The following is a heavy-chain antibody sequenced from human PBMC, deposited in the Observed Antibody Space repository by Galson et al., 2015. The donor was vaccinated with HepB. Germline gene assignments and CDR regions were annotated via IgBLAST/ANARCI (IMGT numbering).Heavy chain of an antibody. J-gene: IGHJ3*02. CDR3: ARVGPPTGGDYVDSDAFDI. Sequence: SLRLSCAASGFTVSSNYMSWVRQAPGKGLEWVSVIYSGGSTYYADSVKGRFTISRDNSKNTLYLQMNSLRAEDTAVYYCARVGPPTGGDYVDSDAFDIWGQGTMVTVSS. D-gene: IGHD4-17*01. CDR1: GFTVSSNY. V-gene: IGHV3-53*01. CDR2: IYSGGST.